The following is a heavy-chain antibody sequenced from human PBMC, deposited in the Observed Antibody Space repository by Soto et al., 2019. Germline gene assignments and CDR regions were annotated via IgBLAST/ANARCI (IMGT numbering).Heavy chain of an antibody. J-gene: IGHJ6*02. Sequence: EVQLVESGGVVVQPGGSLRLSCAASGFTFDDYTMHWVRQAPGKGLEWVSLITWDGGSTYYADCVKGRFTISRDNSKNSLYLQMNSLRTEDTALYYCAKEETIFGVESYYGMDVWGQGTTVTVSS. CDR3: AKEETIFGVESYYGMDV. D-gene: IGHD3-3*01. CDR2: ITWDGGST. V-gene: IGHV3-43*01. CDR1: GFTFDDYT.